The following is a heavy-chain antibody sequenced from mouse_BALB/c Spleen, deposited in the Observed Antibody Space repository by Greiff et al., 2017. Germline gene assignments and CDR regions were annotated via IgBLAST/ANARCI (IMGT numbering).Heavy chain of an antibody. CDR1: GYNFTSYW. V-gene: IGHV1-55*01. D-gene: IGHD2-14*01. J-gene: IGHJ4*01. Sequence: QVQLKHPGAELVKPGTSVKLSCKASGYNFTSYWINWVKLRPGQGLEWIGDIYPGSGSTNYNEKFKSKATLTVDTSSSTAYMQLSSLASEDSALYYCARGYDYAMDYWGQGTSVTVSS. CDR3: ARGYDYAMDY. CDR2: IYPGSGST.